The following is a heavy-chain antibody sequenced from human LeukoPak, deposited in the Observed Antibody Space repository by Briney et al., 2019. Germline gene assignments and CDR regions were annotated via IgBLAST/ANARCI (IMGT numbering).Heavy chain of an antibody. CDR1: GGSISSGSYY. J-gene: IGHJ6*03. Sequence: PSQTLSLTCTVSGGSISSGSYYWGWIRQPAGKGLEWIGRIYTSGSTNYNPSLKSRVTISVDTSKNQFSLKLSSVTAADTAVYYCARDYCSSTSCYTRRWYYYYYMGVWSKGTTVTVSS. V-gene: IGHV4-61*02. CDR3: ARDYCSSTSCYTRRWYYYYYMGV. D-gene: IGHD2-2*02. CDR2: IYTSGST.